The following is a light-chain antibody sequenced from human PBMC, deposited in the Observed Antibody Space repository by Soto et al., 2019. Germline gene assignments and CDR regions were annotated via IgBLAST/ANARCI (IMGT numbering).Light chain of an antibody. CDR1: QSISSN. V-gene: IGKV3-15*01. Sequence: EIVMTQSPATLSVSPGERATLSCRASQSISSNLAWYQQQPGRAPRLLIYEASTRATGIPARFSGSGSGTEFTLTISSLQSEDFAVYYCQQYNNWPPWTFGQGTKVEIK. J-gene: IGKJ1*01. CDR2: EAS. CDR3: QQYNNWPPWT.